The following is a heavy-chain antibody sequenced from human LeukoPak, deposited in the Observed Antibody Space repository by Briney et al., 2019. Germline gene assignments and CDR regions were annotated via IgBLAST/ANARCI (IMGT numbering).Heavy chain of an antibody. D-gene: IGHD1-14*01. Sequence: GGSLRLSCAASGFTFSSYAMSWVRQAPGKGLEWVSGISGSGDNTYYADSVKGRFTISRDNAKNTLYLQMNSLRAEDTAVYYCARRNLGAFDIWGQGTMVTVSS. V-gene: IGHV3-23*01. J-gene: IGHJ3*02. CDR2: ISGSGDNT. CDR3: ARRNLGAFDI. CDR1: GFTFSSYA.